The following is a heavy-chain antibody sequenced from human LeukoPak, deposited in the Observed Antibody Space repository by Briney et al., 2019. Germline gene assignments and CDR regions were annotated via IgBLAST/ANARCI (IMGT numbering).Heavy chain of an antibody. Sequence: GGSLRLSCAASGFTFSSYVMHWVRQAPGKGLEWVAAISYDGSNKYYADSVKGRFTISRDDSKNTLYLQMNSLRAEDTAMYYCATAAGLKVFDYWGQGTLVTVSS. CDR2: ISYDGSNK. V-gene: IGHV3-30*03. D-gene: IGHD6-13*01. CDR3: ATAAGLKVFDY. J-gene: IGHJ4*02. CDR1: GFTFSSYV.